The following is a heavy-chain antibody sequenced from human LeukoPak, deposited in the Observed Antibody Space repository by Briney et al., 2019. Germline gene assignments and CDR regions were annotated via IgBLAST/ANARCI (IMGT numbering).Heavy chain of an antibody. J-gene: IGHJ5*02. Sequence: GGSLRLSCAASGFTFSSYRMSWVRQAPGKGLEWVANIKQDGSEKYYVDSVKGRFTISRDNAKNSLYLQMNSLRAEDTAVYYCARDSEVATARENWFDPWGQGTLVTVSS. D-gene: IGHD5-24*01. CDR3: ARDSEVATARENWFDP. V-gene: IGHV3-7*01. CDR1: GFTFSSYR. CDR2: IKQDGSEK.